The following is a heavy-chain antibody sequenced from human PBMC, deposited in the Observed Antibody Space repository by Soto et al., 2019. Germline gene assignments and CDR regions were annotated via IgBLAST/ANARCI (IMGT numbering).Heavy chain of an antibody. V-gene: IGHV3-23*01. J-gene: IGHJ4*02. CDR2: LSGSGTMR. Sequence: PGGSLRLSCAASGFRFRNYAMTWGRQAPGKGLEWVSGLSGSGTMRYYADSVRGRFIISRDNAKTTLFLQMDNLRVEDSAVYYCSKEAEENENVPIPGDNWGQGTPVTVSS. D-gene: IGHD1-1*01. CDR1: GFRFRNYA. CDR3: SKEAEENENVPIPGDN.